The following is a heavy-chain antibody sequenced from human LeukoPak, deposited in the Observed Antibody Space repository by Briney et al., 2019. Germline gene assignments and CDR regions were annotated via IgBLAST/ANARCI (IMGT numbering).Heavy chain of an antibody. CDR1: GGSISSYY. D-gene: IGHD3-10*01. CDR2: IYYSGST. Sequence: SETLSLTCTVSGGSISSYYWSWIRQHPGKGLEWIGYIYYSGSTYYNPSLKSRVTISVDTSKNQFSLKLSSVTAADTAVYYCARSLRLYGSGSYFDYWGQGTLVTVSS. J-gene: IGHJ4*02. CDR3: ARSLRLYGSGSYFDY. V-gene: IGHV4-59*06.